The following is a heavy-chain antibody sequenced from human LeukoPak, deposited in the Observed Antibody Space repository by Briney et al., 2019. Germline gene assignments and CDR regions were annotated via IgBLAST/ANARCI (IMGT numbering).Heavy chain of an antibody. Sequence: GGSLRLPCAASGFTFSSYSMNWVRQAPGKGLEWVSYISSSSSTIYYADSVKGRFTISRDNAKNSLYLQMNSLRAEDTAVYYCARSLRVTIFGVVIGPFDYWGQGTLVTVSS. J-gene: IGHJ4*02. CDR2: ISSSSSTI. V-gene: IGHV3-48*04. CDR1: GFTFSSYS. D-gene: IGHD3-3*01. CDR3: ARSLRVTIFGVVIGPFDY.